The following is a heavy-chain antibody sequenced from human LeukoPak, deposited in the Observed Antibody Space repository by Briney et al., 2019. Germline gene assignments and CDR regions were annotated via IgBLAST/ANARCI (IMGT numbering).Heavy chain of an antibody. CDR1: GFTFSSYG. J-gene: IGHJ3*02. V-gene: IGHV3-30*02. CDR3: AKVPNYYDSSGYPGRGFGAFDI. D-gene: IGHD3-22*01. CDR2: IRYDGSNK. Sequence: PGGSLRLSCAASGFTFSSYGMHWVRQAPGKGLEWVAFIRYDGSNKYYADSVKGRFTISRDNSKNTLYLQMNSLRAEDTAVYYCAKVPNYYDSSGYPGRGFGAFDIWGQGTMVTVSS.